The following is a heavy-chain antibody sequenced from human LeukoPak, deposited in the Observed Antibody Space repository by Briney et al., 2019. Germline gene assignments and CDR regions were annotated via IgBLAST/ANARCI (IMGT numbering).Heavy chain of an antibody. D-gene: IGHD2-21*02. Sequence: GGSLRLSCEASGFRVRSSYVSWVRQAPGKGLEWVSIIYAGGSSYHADSVKGRFTISRESSKNTVYLQMNRHSVDDTAEYYCARDHGSDDSYVAWGQGTLVTVSS. J-gene: IGHJ5*02. CDR3: ARDHGSDDSYVA. CDR1: GFRVRSSY. CDR2: IYAGGSS. V-gene: IGHV3-53*01.